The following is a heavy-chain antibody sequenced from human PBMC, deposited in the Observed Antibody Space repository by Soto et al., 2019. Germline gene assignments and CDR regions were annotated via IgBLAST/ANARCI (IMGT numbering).Heavy chain of an antibody. CDR3: ARDAVYCSGGSCYSSWFDP. D-gene: IGHD2-15*01. Sequence: QVQLQESGPGLVKPSETLSLTCTVSGGSISSYYWSWIRQPPGKGLEWIGYIYYSGSTNYNPSLKNRVTISVDTSKNQFSLKLSSVTAADTAVYYCARDAVYCSGGSCYSSWFDPWGQGTLVTVSS. CDR1: GGSISSYY. CDR2: IYYSGST. V-gene: IGHV4-59*01. J-gene: IGHJ5*02.